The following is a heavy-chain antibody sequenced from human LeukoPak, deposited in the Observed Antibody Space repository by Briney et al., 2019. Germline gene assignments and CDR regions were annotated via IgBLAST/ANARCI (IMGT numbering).Heavy chain of an antibody. CDR3: ARMVVVAATLMGYFDL. J-gene: IGHJ2*01. V-gene: IGHV1-18*01. CDR2: ISGYNGNT. D-gene: IGHD2-15*01. CDR1: GYTFTTYG. Sequence: GASVKVSCKSSGYTFTTYGISWVRQAPGQGLEWMGWISGYNGNTNYAQKFQGKGTMTTDTSTSTVYMELRSLRSDDTAVYYCARMVVVAATLMGYFDLWGRGTLVTVSS.